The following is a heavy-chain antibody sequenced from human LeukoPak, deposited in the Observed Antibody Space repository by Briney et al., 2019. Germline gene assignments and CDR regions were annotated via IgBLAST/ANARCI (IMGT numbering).Heavy chain of an antibody. Sequence: ASVKVSCKPSGGTFSTSGISWVRQAPGQGLEWMGGIIPIFGTTKYAQKFQGRVTITADESTSTAYMELSSLRSEDTALYFCARGGGLQFQSDSMDVWGQGTTVTVS. CDR1: GGTFSTSG. J-gene: IGHJ6*02. V-gene: IGHV1-69*13. CDR3: ARGGGLQFQSDSMDV. CDR2: IIPIFGTT. D-gene: IGHD4-11*01.